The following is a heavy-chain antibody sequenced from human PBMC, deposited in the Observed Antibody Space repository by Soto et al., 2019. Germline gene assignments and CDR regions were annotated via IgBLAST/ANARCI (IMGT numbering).Heavy chain of an antibody. D-gene: IGHD2-2*01. CDR3: VASLQY. CDR2: ARNDPRALTT. Sequence: EMQLVESGGGLVQPGGSLRLSCAASGFTFSDYHMEWVRQAPGKGLEWIGRARNDPRALTTQHAASVRGRFITSRDDSENSLYLQMNSLKTEDTAVYYCVASLQYWGQGTLVTVSS. J-gene: IGHJ4*02. V-gene: IGHV3-72*01. CDR1: GFTFSDYH.